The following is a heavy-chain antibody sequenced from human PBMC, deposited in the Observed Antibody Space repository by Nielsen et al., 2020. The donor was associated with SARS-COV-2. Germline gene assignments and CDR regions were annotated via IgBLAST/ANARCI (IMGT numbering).Heavy chain of an antibody. CDR1: GFTFSSYA. V-gene: IGHV3-30-3*02. Sequence: GGSLRLSCAASGFTFSSYAMHWVRQAPGKGLEWVAVISYDGSNKYYADSVKGRFTISRDNSKNTLYLQMNSLRAEDTAVYYCAKLGGVAGTRMYYFDYWGQGTLVTVSS. J-gene: IGHJ4*02. CDR3: AKLGGVAGTRMYYFDY. CDR2: ISYDGSNK. D-gene: IGHD6-19*01.